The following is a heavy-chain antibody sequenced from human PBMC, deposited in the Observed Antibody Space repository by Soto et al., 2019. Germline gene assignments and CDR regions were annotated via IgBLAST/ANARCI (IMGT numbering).Heavy chain of an antibody. CDR3: AKEIYANVGYYFGGCFDC. CDR2: ISRGGDST. V-gene: IGHV3-23*01. Sequence: GSLRLSCAASGFTFNTYAMSWVRQAPGKGLEWVSGISRGGDSTYYADSVKGRFTISRDSPKNTLFLQMNSLRAEDKAIYYCAKEIYANVGYYFGGCFDCWGQGTLVTVSS. D-gene: IGHD3-3*01. J-gene: IGHJ4*02. CDR1: GFTFNTYA.